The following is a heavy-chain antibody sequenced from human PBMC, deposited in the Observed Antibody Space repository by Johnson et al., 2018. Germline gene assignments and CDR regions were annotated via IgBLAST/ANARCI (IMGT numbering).Heavy chain of an antibody. CDR2: ISPDGSDI. Sequence: EVQLVESGGGLVQPGGSLRLSCAASGFTFSDYWMHWVRQPPGKGLVWVARISPDGSDIIYADSVKGRFTISRDSAKNTLYLHMNSLRAEDTAVYYCARGLYGDYGDVEYFQHWGQGTLVTVAS. V-gene: IGHV3-74*01. CDR1: GFTFSDYW. D-gene: IGHD4-17*01. CDR3: ARGLYGDYGDVEYFQH. J-gene: IGHJ1*01.